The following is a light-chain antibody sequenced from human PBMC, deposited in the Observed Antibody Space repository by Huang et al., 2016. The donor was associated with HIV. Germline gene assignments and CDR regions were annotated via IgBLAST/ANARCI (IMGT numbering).Light chain of an antibody. CDR1: QAIGKY. J-gene: IGKJ1*01. CDR3: LQHHAYPRT. V-gene: IGKV1-17*03. Sequence: DIQMTQSPSAMSASVGDKVTITCRASQAIGKYLVWFQQKPGRAPKRLIYAASSLQSGVPARCSGSGYGTKFTLTISSLQPEDFATYYCLQHHAYPRTFGPGTKVEVK. CDR2: AAS.